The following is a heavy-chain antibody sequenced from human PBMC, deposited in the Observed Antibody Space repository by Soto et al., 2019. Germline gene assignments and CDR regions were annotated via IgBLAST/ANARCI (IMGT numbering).Heavy chain of an antibody. J-gene: IGHJ3*02. Sequence: TSETLSLTCTVSGGSISSYYWSWIRQPPGKGLEWIGYIYYSGSTNYNPSLKSRVTISVDTSKNQFSLKLSSVTAADTAVYYCTRSTVTYDAFDIWGQGTMVTVSS. CDR1: GGSISSYY. CDR3: TRSTVTYDAFDI. CDR2: IYYSGST. D-gene: IGHD4-17*01. V-gene: IGHV4-59*12.